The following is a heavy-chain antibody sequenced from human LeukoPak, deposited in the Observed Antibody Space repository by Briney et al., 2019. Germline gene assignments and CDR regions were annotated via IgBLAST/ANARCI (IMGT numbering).Heavy chain of an antibody. D-gene: IGHD2-8*02. V-gene: IGHV3-30*19. Sequence: GKSLRLSCAASGFAFSSYGMHWVRQAPGKGLEWVAVISNDGNNKYYADSVKGRFTISRDNSKNTLYLQMNSLRAEDTAVYYCASDFRSYNIRWCLDYWGQGTLVTVSS. CDR3: ASDFRSYNIRWCLDY. CDR1: GFAFSSYG. CDR2: ISNDGNNK. J-gene: IGHJ4*02.